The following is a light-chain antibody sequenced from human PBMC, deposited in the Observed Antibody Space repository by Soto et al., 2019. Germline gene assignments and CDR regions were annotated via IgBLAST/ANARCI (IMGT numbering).Light chain of an antibody. CDR3: AVWDDSLSGREV. CDR1: SSNIGSNY. J-gene: IGLJ2*01. Sequence: QSVLTQPPSASGTPGQSFSISCSGSSSNIGSNYVYWYQQEPGTTPKPLIYKNNQRPPAVPDRFSGSKSGTSASLAISGLRSEDEADYYCAVWDDSLSGREVFGGGTKLTVL. CDR2: KNN. V-gene: IGLV1-47*01.